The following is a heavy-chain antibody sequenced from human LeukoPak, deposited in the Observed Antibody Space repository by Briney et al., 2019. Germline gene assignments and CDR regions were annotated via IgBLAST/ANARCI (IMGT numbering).Heavy chain of an antibody. CDR2: ISSSSSTI. CDR3: ARDLGQYYDTSDNWFDP. J-gene: IGHJ5*02. V-gene: IGHV3-48*01. D-gene: IGHD3-22*01. Sequence: GGSLRLSCAASGFTFSSYSMNWVRQAPGKGMEWVSYISSSSSTIYYADSVKGRFTISRDNAKNSLYLQMNSLRAEDTAVYYCARDLGQYYDTSDNWFDPWGQGTLVTVSS. CDR1: GFTFSSYS.